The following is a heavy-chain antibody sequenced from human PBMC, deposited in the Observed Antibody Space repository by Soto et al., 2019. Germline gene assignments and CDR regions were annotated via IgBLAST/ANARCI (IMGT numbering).Heavy chain of an antibody. CDR3: ASSSYYDSSGYPVDYYYGMDV. J-gene: IGHJ6*02. V-gene: IGHV1-2*04. D-gene: IGHD3-22*01. CDR1: GYTFTGYY. CDR2: INPNSGGT. Sequence: ASVKVSCKASGYTFTGYYMHWVRQAPGQGLEWMGWINPNSGGTNYAQKFQGWVTMTRDTSISTAYMELSRLRSDDTAVYYCASSSYYDSSGYPVDYYYGMDVWGQGTTVT.